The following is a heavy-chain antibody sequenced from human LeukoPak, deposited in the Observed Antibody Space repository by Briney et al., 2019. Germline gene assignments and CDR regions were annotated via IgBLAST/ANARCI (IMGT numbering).Heavy chain of an antibody. CDR3: ARLRRGEPWYYYYYMDV. CDR1: GGSISSSSYY. V-gene: IGHV4-39*01. D-gene: IGHD1-14*01. CDR2: IYYSGST. J-gene: IGHJ6*03. Sequence: PSETLSLTCTVSGGSISSSSYYWGWIRQPPGKGLEWIGSIYYSGSTYYNPSLKSRVTISVDTSKNQFSLKLSSVTAADTAVYYCARLRRGEPWYYYYYMDVWGKGTTVTVSS.